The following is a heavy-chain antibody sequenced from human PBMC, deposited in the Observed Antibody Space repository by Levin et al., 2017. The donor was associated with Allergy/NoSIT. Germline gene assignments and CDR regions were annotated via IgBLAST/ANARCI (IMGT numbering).Heavy chain of an antibody. CDR3: AADDYYDTSARPPVYYYYGMDV. CDR2: IVVGSGNT. Sequence: GASVKVSCKASGFTFTSSAMQWVRQARGQRLEWIGWIVVGSGNTNYAQKFQERVTITRDMSTSTAYMELSSLRSEDTAVYYCAADDYYDTSARPPVYYYYGMDVWGQGTTVTVSS. V-gene: IGHV1-58*02. CDR1: GFTFTSSA. D-gene: IGHD3-22*01. J-gene: IGHJ6*02.